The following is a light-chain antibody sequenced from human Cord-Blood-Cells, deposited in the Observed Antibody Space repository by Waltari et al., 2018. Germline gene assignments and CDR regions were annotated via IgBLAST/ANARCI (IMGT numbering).Light chain of an antibody. CDR2: SNN. J-gene: IGLJ3*02. Sequence: QSVLTQPPSASGTPGQRVTLSCSGSSSNIGSNTVNWYQQLPGTAPKLLIYSNNQRPSWVPDRFSGSKSGTSASLAISGLQSEDEADYYCAAWDDSLNGWVFGGGTKLTVL. CDR1: SSNIGSNT. V-gene: IGLV1-44*01. CDR3: AAWDDSLNGWV.